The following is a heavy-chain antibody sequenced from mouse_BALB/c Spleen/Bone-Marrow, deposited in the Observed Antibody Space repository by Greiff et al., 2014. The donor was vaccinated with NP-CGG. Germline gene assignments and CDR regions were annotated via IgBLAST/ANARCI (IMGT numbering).Heavy chain of an antibody. CDR2: INPNNGGA. D-gene: IGHD2-2*01. CDR3: ARSYGYERSWFAY. Sequence: VQLKESGPEVVKPGASVKISCKTSGYTFTEYTMHWVKQSHGKSLEWIGGINPNNGGATYNQKFKGKATLTVHKSSSTAYMELRSLTSEDSAVYYCARSYGYERSWFAYWGRGTLVTVSA. J-gene: IGHJ3*01. V-gene: IGHV1-18*01. CDR1: GYTFTEYT.